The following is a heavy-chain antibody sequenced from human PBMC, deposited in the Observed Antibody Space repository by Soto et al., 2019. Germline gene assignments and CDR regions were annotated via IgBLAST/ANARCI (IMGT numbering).Heavy chain of an antibody. CDR1: GFIFSSYS. J-gene: IGHJ4*01. Sequence: PGGSLRLSCEASGFIFSSYSMHWVRQAPGKGLVWVSRINDNGRRTNYADSVKGRFTMSRDNAQNTVYLQMNSLRAEDTAVYYCARDVEVQRFDHWGHGSLFTVSS. CDR3: ARDVEVQRFDH. V-gene: IGHV3-74*01. CDR2: INDNGRRT. D-gene: IGHD2-21*01.